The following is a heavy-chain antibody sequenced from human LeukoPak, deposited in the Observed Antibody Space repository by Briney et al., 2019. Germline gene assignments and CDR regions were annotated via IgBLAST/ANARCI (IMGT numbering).Heavy chain of an antibody. CDR3: AREKGIAAAAPIYGMDV. CDR1: GFTFSSYW. D-gene: IGHD6-13*01. V-gene: IGHV3-7*01. J-gene: IGHJ6*02. CDR2: IKQDGSEK. Sequence: GGSLRLSCAASGFTFSSYWMSWVRQAPGKGLEWVANIKQDGSEKYYVDSVKGRFTISRDNAKNSLYLQMNSLRAEDTAVYYCAREKGIAAAAPIYGMDVWGQGTTVTVSS.